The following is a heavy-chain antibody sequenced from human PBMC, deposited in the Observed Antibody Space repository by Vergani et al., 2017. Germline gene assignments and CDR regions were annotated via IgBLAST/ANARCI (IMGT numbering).Heavy chain of an antibody. CDR3: VKDHPVFDE. V-gene: IGHV3-30*02. CDR1: GFSFRNAW. J-gene: IGHJ4*02. CDR2: IQKDGIDK. Sequence: VQLVESGGGIVKPGGSLRLSCVASGFSFRNAWMNWVRRTPGKGLEWVAFIQKDGIDKFYADSVRGRFTISRDISKNTLYLEMNSLSAEDTALYHCVKDHPVFDEWGRGTLVSVS.